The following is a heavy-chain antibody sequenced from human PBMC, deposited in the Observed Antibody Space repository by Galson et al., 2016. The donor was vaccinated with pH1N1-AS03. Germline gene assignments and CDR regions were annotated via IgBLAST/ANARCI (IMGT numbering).Heavy chain of an antibody. Sequence: SLRLSCAASGFSLTDYYINWIRQAPGKGLEWVAHISSGGEAIFYADSVKGRFTTSRDNAKSSVYLQIRSLRADDTAVYYGATTDGYNSYFDYWGQGTRVTVSP. CDR1: GFSLTDYY. D-gene: IGHD5-24*01. V-gene: IGHV3-11*01. J-gene: IGHJ4*02. CDR2: ISSGGEAI. CDR3: ATTDGYNSYFDY.